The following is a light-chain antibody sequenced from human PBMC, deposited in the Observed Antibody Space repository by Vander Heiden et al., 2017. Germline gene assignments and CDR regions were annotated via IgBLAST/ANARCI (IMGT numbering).Light chain of an antibody. CDR2: GAS. V-gene: IGKV3-15*01. Sequence: ELVMTQSPATLSVSPGERATLSCRASQSVSSNLAWYQQKPGQAPRLLIYGASTRATGIPARFSGSGSGTEFTLTISSLQSEDFAVYYCQQYNNWPPHDTFGQGTRLEIK. CDR3: QQYNNWPPHDT. CDR1: QSVSSN. J-gene: IGKJ5*01.